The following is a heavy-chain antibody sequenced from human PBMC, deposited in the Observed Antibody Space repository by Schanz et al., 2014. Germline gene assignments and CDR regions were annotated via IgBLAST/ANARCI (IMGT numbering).Heavy chain of an antibody. CDR1: GGSLSGYF. CDR2: IGHSGNT. V-gene: IGHV4-34*01. Sequence: QVQLQQWGAGLLKPSETLSLTCAVYGGSLSGYFWSWIRQPPGKGLEWIGDIGHSGNTKDNPSLKSRVTMSVETSKNQFSRDLSSVTAADTAVYYCARGRQQLGSFDYWGPGTLVSFSS. CDR3: ARGRQQLGSFDY. J-gene: IGHJ4*02. D-gene: IGHD6-13*01.